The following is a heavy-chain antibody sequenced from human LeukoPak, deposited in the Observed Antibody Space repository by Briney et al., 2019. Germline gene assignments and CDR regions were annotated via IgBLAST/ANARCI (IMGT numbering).Heavy chain of an antibody. D-gene: IGHD7-27*01. CDR1: GGSISSYY. Sequence: PSETLSLTCTVSGGSISSYYWSWIRQPPGKGLEWMGNIYYSGSTNYNSSLKSRVTISVDTSKNQFSLRLTSVTAADTAVYYCARGAPLTGGDYLGQGTLVTVSS. J-gene: IGHJ4*02. CDR3: ARGAPLTGGDY. V-gene: IGHV4-59*01. CDR2: IYYSGST.